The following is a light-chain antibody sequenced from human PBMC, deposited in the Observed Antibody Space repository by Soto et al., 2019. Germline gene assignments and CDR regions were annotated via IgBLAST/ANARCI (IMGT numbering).Light chain of an antibody. CDR1: QSVSSY. V-gene: IGKV3-11*01. J-gene: IGKJ2*01. Sequence: EIVLTQSPATLSLSLGERATLSCRASQSVSSYLAWYQQKPGQAPRLLIYDASNMATGIPARFSGSGSGTDFTLTISSLEPEDFAVYYCQQRSNWPPYTFGQGTKLEIK. CDR2: DAS. CDR3: QQRSNWPPYT.